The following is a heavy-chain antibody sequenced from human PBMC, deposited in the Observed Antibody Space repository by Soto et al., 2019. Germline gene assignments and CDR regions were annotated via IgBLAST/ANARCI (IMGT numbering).Heavy chain of an antibody. V-gene: IGHV1-3*01. Sequence: GASVKVSCKASGYTFTSYAMHWVRQAPGQRVEWMGWINAGNGNTKYSQKFQGRVTITRDTSASTAYMELSSLRSEDTAVYYCARDMSHDDYFDYWGQGTLVTVSS. D-gene: IGHD3-10*02. CDR1: GYTFTSYA. J-gene: IGHJ4*02. CDR2: INAGNGNT. CDR3: ARDMSHDDYFDY.